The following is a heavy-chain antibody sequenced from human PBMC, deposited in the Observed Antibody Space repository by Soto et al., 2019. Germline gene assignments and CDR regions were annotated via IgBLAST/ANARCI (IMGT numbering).Heavy chain of an antibody. D-gene: IGHD3-10*01. J-gene: IGHJ6*02. CDR3: ARVWFGELHTSSYYYYYGMDV. CDR2: IWYDGSNK. Sequence: GGSLRLSCAASGFTFSSYGMHWVRQAPGKGLEWVAVIWYDGSNKYYADSVKGRFTISRDNSENTLYLQMNSLRAEDTAVYYCARVWFGELHTSSYYYYYGMDVWGQGTTVTVSS. CDR1: GFTFSSYG. V-gene: IGHV3-33*01.